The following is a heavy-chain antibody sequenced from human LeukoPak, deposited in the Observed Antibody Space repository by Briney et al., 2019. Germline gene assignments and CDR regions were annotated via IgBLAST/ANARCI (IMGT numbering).Heavy chain of an antibody. Sequence: PSETLSLTCTVSGGSISSNDYYWSWIRQHPGKGLEWIGYISYRGSTYYNPSLESRVTISLDTSKHQFSLKLSSVTAADTAVYYCARGASGYENYFDYWGQGTLVTVSS. D-gene: IGHD5-12*01. J-gene: IGHJ4*02. CDR3: ARGASGYENYFDY. V-gene: IGHV4-31*03. CDR2: ISYRGST. CDR1: GGSISSNDYY.